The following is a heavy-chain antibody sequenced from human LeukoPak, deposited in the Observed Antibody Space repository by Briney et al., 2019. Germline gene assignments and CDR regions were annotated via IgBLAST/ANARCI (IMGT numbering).Heavy chain of an antibody. J-gene: IGHJ5*02. V-gene: IGHV5-51*01. CDR2: ILPGDSDT. CDR1: GYSFTSHW. CDR3: ARQNYDSMTGPNWFDP. Sequence: GESLKISCKGSGYSFTSHWIGWVRQMPGKGLAWMGIILPGDSDTRYSPSFQGQVTISVDKSISTTYLQWSSLRASDTAIYYCARQNYDSMTGPNWFDPWGQGTLVTVSS. D-gene: IGHD3-9*01.